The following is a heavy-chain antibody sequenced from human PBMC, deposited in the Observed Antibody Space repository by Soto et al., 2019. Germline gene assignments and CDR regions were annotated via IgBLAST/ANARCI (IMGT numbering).Heavy chain of an antibody. CDR2: ISGSGGST. J-gene: IGHJ4*02. V-gene: IGHV3-23*01. CDR1: GFTFSSYA. D-gene: IGHD1-26*01. Sequence: GGSLRLSCAASGFTFSSYAMSWVRQAPGKGLEWISAISGSGGSTYYADSVKGRFTISRDNSKNTLYLQMNSLRAEDTAVYYCAKDSIVGATTGILDYWGQGTLVTVSS. CDR3: AKDSIVGATTGILDY.